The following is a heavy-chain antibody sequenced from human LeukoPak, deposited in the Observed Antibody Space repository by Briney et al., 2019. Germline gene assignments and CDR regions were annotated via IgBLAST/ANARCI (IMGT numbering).Heavy chain of an antibody. J-gene: IGHJ6*02. D-gene: IGHD3-10*01. CDR2: IYHSGST. Sequence: PSETLSLTCTLSGGSISTYYWSWIRQPPGKGLEWIGYIYHSGSTNYNPSLKSRVTISVDTSKNQFSLKLSSVTAADTAVYYCARGGVTMVRGVFFPYYYYGMDVWGQGTTVTVSS. V-gene: IGHV4-59*01. CDR3: ARGGVTMVRGVFFPYYYYGMDV. CDR1: GGSISTYY.